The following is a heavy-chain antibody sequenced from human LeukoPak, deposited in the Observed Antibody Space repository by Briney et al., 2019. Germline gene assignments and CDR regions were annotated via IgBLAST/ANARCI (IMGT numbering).Heavy chain of an antibody. J-gene: IGHJ4*02. CDR1: GGSISSGGYY. CDR3: ARDRFGELCPDY. Sequence: PSQTLSLTCTVSGGSISSGGYYWSWIRQHPGKGLEWIGYIYYSGSTYYNPSLKSRVTISVDTSKNQFSLKLSSVTAADTAVYYCARDRFGELCPDYWGQGTLVTVSS. CDR2: IYYSGST. V-gene: IGHV4-31*03. D-gene: IGHD3-10*01.